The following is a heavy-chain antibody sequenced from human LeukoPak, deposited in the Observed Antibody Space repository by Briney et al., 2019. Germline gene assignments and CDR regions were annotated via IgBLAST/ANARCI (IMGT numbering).Heavy chain of an antibody. D-gene: IGHD1-7*01. CDR3: AKANGITGTTYWYFDL. Sequence: PGGSLGLSCAASGFTFSSFTMSWVRQAPEKGLEWLSVYNGGNDGTYYADSVKGRFTISRDNSKNTLYLQLNSLRTEDTAVYYCAKANGITGTTYWYFDLWGRGTLVTVSS. CDR2: YNGGNDGT. CDR1: GFTFSSFT. V-gene: IGHV3-23*01. J-gene: IGHJ2*01.